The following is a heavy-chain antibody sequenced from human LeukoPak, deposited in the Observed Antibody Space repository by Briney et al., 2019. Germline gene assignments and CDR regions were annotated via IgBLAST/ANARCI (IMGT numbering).Heavy chain of an antibody. D-gene: IGHD3-3*01. J-gene: IGHJ4*02. Sequence: ASVNVSFKSSGGTFSSYVISWVRQAPGQGLEWMGGIIPIFGTANYAQKFQGRVTITTDQSTSTAYMELSSLRSEDTAVYYCASPYYDFWSGNSHFDYWGQGTLVTVSS. CDR1: GGTFSSYV. V-gene: IGHV1-69*05. CDR2: IIPIFGTA. CDR3: ASPYYDFWSGNSHFDY.